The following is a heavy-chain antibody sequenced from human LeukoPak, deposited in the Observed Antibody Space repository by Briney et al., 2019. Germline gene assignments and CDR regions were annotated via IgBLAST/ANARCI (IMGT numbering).Heavy chain of an antibody. CDR2: INHSGST. CDR1: GGSFSGYY. CDR3: ARVNDYVEEYFDY. Sequence: SETLSLTCAVYGGSFSGYYWSWIRQPPGKGLEWIGEINHSGSTNYNPSLKSRVTMSVDTSKNQFSLKLSSVTAADTAVYYCARVNDYVEEYFDYWGQGTLVTVSS. V-gene: IGHV4-34*01. D-gene: IGHD3-16*01. J-gene: IGHJ4*02.